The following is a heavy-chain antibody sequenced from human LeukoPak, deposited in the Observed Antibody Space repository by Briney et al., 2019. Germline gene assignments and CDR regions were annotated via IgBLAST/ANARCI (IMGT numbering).Heavy chain of an antibody. CDR1: GGSFSSHY. Sequence: PSETLSLTCAVYGGSFSSHYWSWIRQPPGKGLEWIGYIYYSGSTNYNPSLKSRVTISVDTSKNQFSLKLSSVTAADTAVYYCARDHYRALGYCSSTSCSPGWFDPWGQGTLVTVSS. CDR3: ARDHYRALGYCSSTSCSPGWFDP. CDR2: IYYSGST. D-gene: IGHD2-2*01. V-gene: IGHV4-59*11. J-gene: IGHJ5*02.